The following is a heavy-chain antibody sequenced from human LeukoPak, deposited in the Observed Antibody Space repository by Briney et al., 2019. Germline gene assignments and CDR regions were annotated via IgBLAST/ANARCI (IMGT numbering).Heavy chain of an antibody. CDR2: IYHSGST. D-gene: IGHD3-10*01. V-gene: IGHV4-30-2*01. Sequence: LRLSCAASGFTFRSYAMSWVRQAPGKGLEWIGYIYHSGSTYYNPSLKSRVTISVDRSKNQFSLKLSSVTAADTAVYYCARVRTYGSGSYIFDYWGQGTLVTVSS. CDR1: GFTFRSYA. CDR3: ARVRTYGSGSYIFDY. J-gene: IGHJ4*02.